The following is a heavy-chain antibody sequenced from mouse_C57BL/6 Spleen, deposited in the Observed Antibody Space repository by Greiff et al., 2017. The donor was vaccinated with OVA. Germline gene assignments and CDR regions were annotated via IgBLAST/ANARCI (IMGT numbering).Heavy chain of an antibody. CDR2: IDPSDSET. CDR3: ARRGLYYGSSPWYFDV. J-gene: IGHJ1*03. V-gene: IGHV1-52*01. CDR1: GYTFTSYW. Sequence: VQLQQSGAELVRPGSSVKLSCKASGYTFTSYWMHWVKQRPIQGLEWIGNIDPSDSETHYNQKFKDKATLTVDKSSSTAYMQLSSLTSEDSAVYYCARRGLYYGSSPWYFDVWGTGTTVTVSS. D-gene: IGHD1-1*01.